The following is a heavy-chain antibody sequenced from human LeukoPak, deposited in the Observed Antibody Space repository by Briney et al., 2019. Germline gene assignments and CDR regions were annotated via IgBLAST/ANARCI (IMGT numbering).Heavy chain of an antibody. J-gene: IGHJ3*02. Sequence: SETLSLTCTVSGGSVSSGSYYWSWIRQPPGKGLEWIGYIYYSGSTNSNPSLKSRVTISVDTSKNQFSLKLSSVTAADTAVYYCARAGYGDYADAFDIWGQGTMVTVSS. V-gene: IGHV4-61*01. CDR3: ARAGYGDYADAFDI. D-gene: IGHD4-17*01. CDR1: GGSVSSGSYY. CDR2: IYYSGST.